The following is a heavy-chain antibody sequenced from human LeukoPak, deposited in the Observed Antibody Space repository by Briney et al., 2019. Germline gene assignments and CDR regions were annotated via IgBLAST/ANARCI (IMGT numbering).Heavy chain of an antibody. V-gene: IGHV4-34*01. J-gene: IGHJ5*02. D-gene: IGHD5-12*01. CDR3: ARGGYSGYDKARFDP. CDR1: GGSISSYY. Sequence: PSETLSLTCTVSGGSISSYYWSWIRQPPGKGLEWIGEINHSGSTNYNPSLKSRVTISVDTSKNQFSLKLSSVTAADTAVYYCARGGYSGYDKARFDPWGQGTLVTVSS. CDR2: INHSGST.